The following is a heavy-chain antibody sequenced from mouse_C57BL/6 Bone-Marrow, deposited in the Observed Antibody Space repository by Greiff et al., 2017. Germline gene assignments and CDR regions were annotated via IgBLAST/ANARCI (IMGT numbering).Heavy chain of an antibody. J-gene: IGHJ4*01. V-gene: IGHV1-64*01. CDR1: GYTFTSYW. CDR2: IHPNSGST. D-gene: IGHD1-1*01. CDR3: ARDYYCIYYYAMDY. Sequence: QVQLQQPGAELVKPGASVKLSCKASGYTFTSYWMHWVKQRPGQGLEWIGMIHPNSGSTNYNEKFKSKATLTVDKSSSTAYMQLSSLTSEDSAVYYCARDYYCIYYYAMDYWGQGTSVTVSS.